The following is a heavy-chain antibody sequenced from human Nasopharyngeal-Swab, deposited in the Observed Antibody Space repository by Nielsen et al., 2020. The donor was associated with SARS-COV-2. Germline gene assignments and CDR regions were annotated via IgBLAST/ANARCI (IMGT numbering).Heavy chain of an antibody. Sequence: GGSLRLSCAASGFTFSSYEMNLVRPATGKGLGWVSYISSSGSTIYYADSVKGRFTISRDNAKNSLYLQMNSLRAEDTAVYYCARGRAQLWSRVNGMDVWGQGTTVTVSS. CDR3: ARGRAQLWSRVNGMDV. CDR1: GFTFSSYE. D-gene: IGHD5-18*01. J-gene: IGHJ6*02. CDR2: ISSSGSTI. V-gene: IGHV3-48*03.